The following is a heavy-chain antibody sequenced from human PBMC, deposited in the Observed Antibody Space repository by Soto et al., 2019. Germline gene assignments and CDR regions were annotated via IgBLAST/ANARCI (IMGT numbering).Heavy chain of an antibody. J-gene: IGHJ4*02. CDR3: ARVWSGAYDHPADY. V-gene: IGHV3-21*01. CDR1: GFTFSSYS. D-gene: IGHD3-10*02. Sequence: EVQLVESGGGLVKPGGSLRLSCAASGFTFSSYSMNWDRQAPGKGLEWVSSISSSSSYIYYADSVKGRFTISRDNAKNSLYLQMNSLRAEDTAVYYCARVWSGAYDHPADYWGQGTLVTVSS. CDR2: ISSSSSYI.